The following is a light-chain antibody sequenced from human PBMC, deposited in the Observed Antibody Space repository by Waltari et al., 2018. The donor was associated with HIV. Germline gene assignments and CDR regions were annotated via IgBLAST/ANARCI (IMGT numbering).Light chain of an antibody. CDR2: EVS. J-gene: IGLJ2*01. V-gene: IGLV2-8*01. CDR1: SSDVGGYNY. CDR3: SSYAGSNNFGV. Sequence: QSALTQPPSASGSPGQSVTISCTGTSSDVGGYNYASWYQQHPGKAPKRMIYEVSKRPSGVPDRFSGSKSGNTASRTVSGLQAEDEADYYCSSYAGSNNFGVFGGGTKLTVL.